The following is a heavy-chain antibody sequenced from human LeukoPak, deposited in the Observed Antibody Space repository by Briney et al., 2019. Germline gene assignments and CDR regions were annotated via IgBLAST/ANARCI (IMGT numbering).Heavy chain of an antibody. V-gene: IGHV3-48*03. D-gene: IGHD2-15*01. CDR2: ISSSGSTI. CDR3: ARYTIHTQRGCSGGSCRLFDY. J-gene: IGHJ4*02. Sequence: GGSLRLSCAASGFTFSSYEMNWVRQAPGKGLEWVSYISSSGSTIYYADCVKGRFTISRDNAKNSLYLQMNSLRAEDTAVYYCARYTIHTQRGCSGGSCRLFDYWGQGTLVTVSS. CDR1: GFTFSSYE.